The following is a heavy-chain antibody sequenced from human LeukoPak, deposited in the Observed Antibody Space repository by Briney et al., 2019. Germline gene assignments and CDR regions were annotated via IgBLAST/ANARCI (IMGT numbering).Heavy chain of an antibody. CDR3: AAEHCSSSSCSFDY. V-gene: IGHV4-59*01. CDR2: IYYSGGT. D-gene: IGHD2-2*01. Sequence: SETLSLTCTVSGGSISSYYWSHIRQPPGKGLEWIGYIYYSGGTNYNPSLKSRVTISVDTSKNQFSLKVSSVTAADTAVYYCAAEHCSSSSCSFDYWGQGTLVTVSS. CDR1: GGSISSYY. J-gene: IGHJ4*02.